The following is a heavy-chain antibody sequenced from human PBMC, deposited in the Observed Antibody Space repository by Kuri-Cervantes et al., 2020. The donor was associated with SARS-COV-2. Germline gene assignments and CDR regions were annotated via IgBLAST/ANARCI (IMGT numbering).Heavy chain of an antibody. J-gene: IGHJ3*02. CDR1: GFTFSSYE. V-gene: IGHV3-23*01. CDR3: AKGPVGATGAFDI. CDR2: ISGSGGST. Sequence: GESLKISCAAPGFTFSSYEMNWVRQAPGKGLEWVSAISGSGGSTYYADSVKGRFTISRDNSKNTLYLQMNSLRAEDTAVYYCAKGPVGATGAFDIWGQGTMVTVSS. D-gene: IGHD1-26*01.